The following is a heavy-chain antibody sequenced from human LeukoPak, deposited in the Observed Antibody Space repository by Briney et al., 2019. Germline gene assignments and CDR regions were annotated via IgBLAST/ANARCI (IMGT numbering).Heavy chain of an antibody. J-gene: IGHJ4*02. D-gene: IGHD3-22*01. CDR1: GGSFSGYY. V-gene: IGHV4-34*01. CDR3: ARVITMIVVVPDYFDY. CDR2: INHSGST. Sequence: SETLSLTCAVYGGSFSGYYWSWIRQPPGKGLEWIGEINHSGSTNYNPSLTSRVTISVDTSKNQFSLKRSSVTAADTAVYYCARVITMIVVVPDYFDYWGQGTRVTASS.